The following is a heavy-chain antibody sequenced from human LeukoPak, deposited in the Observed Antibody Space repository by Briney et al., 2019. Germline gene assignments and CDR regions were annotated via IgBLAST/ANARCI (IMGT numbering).Heavy chain of an antibody. J-gene: IGHJ6*02. D-gene: IGHD3-10*01. V-gene: IGHV1-18*01. CDR2: ISAYNGNT. CDR1: GYTFTSYG. Sequence: ASVKVSCKASGYTFTSYGISWVRQAPGQGLEWMGWISAYNGNTNYAQKLQGRVTMTTDTSTSTAYMELRSLRSDDTAVYYCAREFTMVRGGDYYYGMAVWGQGTTVTVSS. CDR3: AREFTMVRGGDYYYGMAV.